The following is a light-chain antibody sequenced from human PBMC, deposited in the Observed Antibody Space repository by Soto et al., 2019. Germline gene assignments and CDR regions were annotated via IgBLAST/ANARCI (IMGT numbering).Light chain of an antibody. CDR3: SSFAGSNNLV. Sequence: QSALTQPPSASGSPGQSVTISCTGTSSDVGGYNYVSWYQQHPGKAPTLMIYEVTKRPSGVPDRFSGSKSGNTASLTVSGLQADDEADYYCSSFAGSNNLVFAGGTKLTVL. V-gene: IGLV2-8*01. CDR2: EVT. J-gene: IGLJ2*01. CDR1: SSDVGGYNY.